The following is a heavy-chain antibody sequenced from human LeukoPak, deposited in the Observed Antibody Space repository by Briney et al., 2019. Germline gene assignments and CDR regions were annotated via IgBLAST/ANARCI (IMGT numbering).Heavy chain of an antibody. D-gene: IGHD2-2*01. CDR1: GFTFSSYD. CDR2: IGTSGDT. Sequence: GGSLRLSCAASGFTFSSYDMHWVRHATGKGLEWVSAIGTSGDTYYPGSAKGRFTISRENAKNSLYLQMNSLRAGDTAVYYCARSSTWYGMDVWGQGTTVTVSS. J-gene: IGHJ6*02. V-gene: IGHV3-13*01. CDR3: ARSSTWYGMDV.